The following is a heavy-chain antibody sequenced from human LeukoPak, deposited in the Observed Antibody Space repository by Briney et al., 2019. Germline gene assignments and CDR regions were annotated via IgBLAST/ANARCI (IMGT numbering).Heavy chain of an antibody. V-gene: IGHV4-34*01. CDR2: INHSGST. CDR1: GGSFSGYY. J-gene: IGHJ4*02. Sequence: KPSETLSLTCAVYGGSFSGYYWSWICQPPGKRLEWGGEINHSGSTNYNPSLKSRVTIPVDTSKNQFSLKLSAVTAADTAVYYCARMYYDYVWGSYRSLDYWGQGTLVTVSS. D-gene: IGHD3-16*02. CDR3: ARMYYDYVWGSYRSLDY.